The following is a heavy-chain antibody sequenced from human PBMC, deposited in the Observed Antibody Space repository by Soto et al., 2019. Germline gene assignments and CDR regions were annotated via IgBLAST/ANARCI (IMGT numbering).Heavy chain of an antibody. Sequence: PSQTLSLTCAISGDSVSSNSAAWNWIRQSPSRGLEWLGRTYYRSKWYNDYAVSVKSRITINPDTSKNQFSLQLNSVTPEDTAVYYCAKSSSSIGYYSYYMDVWGKGTTVTVSS. D-gene: IGHD6-6*01. CDR3: AKSSSSIGYYSYYMDV. CDR2: TYYRSKWYN. J-gene: IGHJ6*03. V-gene: IGHV6-1*01. CDR1: GDSVSSNSAA.